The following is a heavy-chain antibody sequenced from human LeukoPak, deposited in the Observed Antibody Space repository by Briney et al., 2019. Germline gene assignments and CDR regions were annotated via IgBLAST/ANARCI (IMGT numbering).Heavy chain of an antibody. CDR2: ISSSGSTI. D-gene: IGHD3-16*02. CDR1: GFTFSDYY. CDR3: ARTPADDYVWGSYRHYYYYGMDV. V-gene: IGHV3-11*01. J-gene: IGHJ6*02. Sequence: GGSLRLSCAASGFTFSDYYMSRIRQAPGKGLEWVSYISSSGSTIYYADSVKGRFTISRDNAKNSLYLQMNSLRAEDTAVYYCARTPADDYVWGSYRHYYYYGMDVWGQGTTVTVSS.